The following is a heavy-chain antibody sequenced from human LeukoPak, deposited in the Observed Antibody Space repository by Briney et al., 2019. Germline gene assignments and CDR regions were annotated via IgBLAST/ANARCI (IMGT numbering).Heavy chain of an antibody. CDR2: INHSGST. CDR1: GGSFSGYY. D-gene: IGHD4-11*01. J-gene: IGHJ6*03. CDR3: ARGGTVTDKRYYYYYMDV. V-gene: IGHV4-34*01. Sequence: SETLSLTCAVYGGSFSGYYWSWIRQPPGKGLEWIGEINHSGSTNYNPSLKSRVTIPVDTSKNQFSLKLSSVTAADTAVYYCARGGTVTDKRYYYYYMDVWGKGTTVTVSS.